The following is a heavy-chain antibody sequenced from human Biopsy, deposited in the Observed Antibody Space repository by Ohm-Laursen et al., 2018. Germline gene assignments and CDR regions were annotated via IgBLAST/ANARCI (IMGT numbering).Heavy chain of an antibody. CDR1: GGTFSNYA. J-gene: IGHJ4*02. CDR3: ATPFQYYDSWGGYPPFDH. Sequence: SVKVSCKASGGTFSNYAISWVRQAPGEGLEWMGGIIAVSGLVNYAPKFRGRVSITADKSTTTAYMELSNLKSEDTAVYYCATPFQYYDSWGGYPPFDHWGQGTLVTVCS. CDR2: IIAVSGLV. V-gene: IGHV1-69*10. D-gene: IGHD3-3*01.